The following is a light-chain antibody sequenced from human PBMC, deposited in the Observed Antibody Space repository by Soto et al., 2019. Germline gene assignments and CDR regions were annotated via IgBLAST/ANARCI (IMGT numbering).Light chain of an antibody. CDR1: QSVATY. CDR2: DAS. Sequence: EVVLTQSPATLSLSPGERATLSCTASQSVATYVACYQQKPGQAPRLLIHDASNRVAVIPARFSGSGAGTEFTLTISSLEHEDFAVYYCQQRMAWPPITFGQGTRLEIK. J-gene: IGKJ5*01. CDR3: QQRMAWPPIT. V-gene: IGKV3-11*01.